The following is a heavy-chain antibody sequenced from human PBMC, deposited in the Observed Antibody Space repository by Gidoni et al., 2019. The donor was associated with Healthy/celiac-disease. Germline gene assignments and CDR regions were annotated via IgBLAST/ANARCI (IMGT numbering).Heavy chain of an antibody. V-gene: IGHV4-61*02. D-gene: IGHD6-13*01. Sequence: QVQLQESGPGLVKPSQTLSLTCTVSGGSSSSGSYYWSWIRQPAGKGLEWIGRIYTSGSTNYNPSLKSRVTISVDTSKNQFSLKLSSVTAADTAVYYCAREEAAAIDAFDIWGQGTMVTVSS. CDR3: AREEAAAIDAFDI. CDR2: IYTSGST. J-gene: IGHJ3*02. CDR1: GGSSSSGSYY.